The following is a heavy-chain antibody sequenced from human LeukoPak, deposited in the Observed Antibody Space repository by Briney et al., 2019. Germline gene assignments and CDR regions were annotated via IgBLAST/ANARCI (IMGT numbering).Heavy chain of an antibody. CDR2: ISSSSSTI. Sequence: GGSLRLSCAASGFTFNNYAMSWVRQAPGKGLEWVSYISSSSSTIYYADSVKGRFTISRDNAKNSLYLQMNSLRAEDTAVYYCARAPILAGYCSSTTCHGPYWGQGTLVTVSS. CDR1: GFTFNNYA. J-gene: IGHJ4*02. CDR3: ARAPILAGYCSSTTCHGPY. V-gene: IGHV3-48*01. D-gene: IGHD2-2*01.